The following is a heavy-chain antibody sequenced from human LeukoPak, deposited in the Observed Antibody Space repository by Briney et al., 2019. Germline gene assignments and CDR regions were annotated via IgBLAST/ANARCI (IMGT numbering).Heavy chain of an antibody. CDR3: ARSDYGDYVPLDY. J-gene: IGHJ4*02. CDR1: GGSISSYY. CDR2: IYYSGST. Sequence: SETLSLTCTVSGGSISSYYWSWTRQPPGKGLEWIGYIYYSGSTNYNPSLKSRVTISVDTSKNQISLKLSSVTAADTAVYYCARSDYGDYVPLDYWGQGTLVTVSS. D-gene: IGHD4-17*01. V-gene: IGHV4-59*01.